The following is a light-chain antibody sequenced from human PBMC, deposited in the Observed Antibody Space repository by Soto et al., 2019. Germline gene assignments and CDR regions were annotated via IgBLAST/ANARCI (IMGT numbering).Light chain of an antibody. CDR3: QQSYSTLLS. J-gene: IGKJ4*01. V-gene: IGKV1-39*01. CDR2: ATS. CDR1: QSASTY. Sequence: DIQLTQSPPSLSASVGDRVTITCRASQSASTYLNWYQQKPGKAPKLLIYATSTLQSGVPSRFRGSGLGTNFTLSISGLLPEDFATYYCQQSYSTLLSFGGGTKLEIK.